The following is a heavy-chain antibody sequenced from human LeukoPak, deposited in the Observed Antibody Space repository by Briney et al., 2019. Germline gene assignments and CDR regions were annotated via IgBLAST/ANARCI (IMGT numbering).Heavy chain of an antibody. D-gene: IGHD6-25*01. V-gene: IGHV1-46*01. CDR3: ARATHEVAAPYYCYYMDV. CDR2: INPSGGST. CDR1: GYTFTSYY. Sequence: ASVKVSCKASGYTFTSYYMHWVRQAPGQGLEWMGIINPSGGSTSYAQKFQGRVTMTRDTSTSTVYMELSSLRSEDTAVYYCARATHEVAAPYYCYYMDVWGKGTTVTISS. J-gene: IGHJ6*03.